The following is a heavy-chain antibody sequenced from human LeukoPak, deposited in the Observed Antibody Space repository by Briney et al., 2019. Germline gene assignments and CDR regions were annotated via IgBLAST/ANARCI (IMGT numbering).Heavy chain of an antibody. J-gene: IGHJ1*01. Sequence: GGSLRLSCAASGFTLDTYGMHWVRQAPGKGLQGVAVIWYDGSSKYYADSVKGRFTISRDNSKNTLYLQMNSLRAEDTAVYYCARGPTYYYDSSGYHPEYFQHWGQGTLVTVSS. CDR1: GFTLDTYG. D-gene: IGHD3-22*01. CDR2: IWYDGSSK. V-gene: IGHV3-33*01. CDR3: ARGPTYYYDSSGYHPEYFQH.